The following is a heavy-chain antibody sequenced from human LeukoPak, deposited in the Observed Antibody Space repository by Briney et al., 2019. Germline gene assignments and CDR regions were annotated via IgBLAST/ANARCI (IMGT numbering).Heavy chain of an antibody. D-gene: IGHD3-10*01. CDR2: IIPIFGTA. J-gene: IGHJ6*03. V-gene: IGHV1-69*13. Sequence: ASVKVSCKASGGTFSSYAISWVRQAPGQGLEWMGGIIPIFGTANYAQKFQGRVTITADESTSTAYMELSSLRSEDTAVYYCARSITMVRGVIITNYYYYYVDVWGKGTTVTISS. CDR1: GGTFSSYA. CDR3: ARSITMVRGVIITNYYYYYVDV.